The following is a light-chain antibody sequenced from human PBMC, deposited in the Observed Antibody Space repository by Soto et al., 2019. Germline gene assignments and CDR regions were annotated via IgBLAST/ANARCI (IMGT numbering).Light chain of an antibody. Sequence: DIVLTQSPATLSVSPGDRVTLSCRASESLFGFLACYQQKPGQAPRLLMYGGSTRATGIPARFSGGGAATYFTLTISSLQSEDSAFYFCQSYNDWPFASGLGTRLEI. CDR2: GGS. J-gene: IGKJ2*01. CDR1: ESLFGF. V-gene: IGKV3-15*01. CDR3: QSYNDWPFA.